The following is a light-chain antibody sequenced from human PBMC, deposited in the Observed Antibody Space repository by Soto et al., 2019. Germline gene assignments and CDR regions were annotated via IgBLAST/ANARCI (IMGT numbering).Light chain of an antibody. CDR1: QSLLHSNGYNY. CDR2: LGS. Sequence: DIVMTQSPISLPVTPGEPASISCRSSQSLLHSNGYNYLDWYLQKPGQSPQLLIYLGSNRASGVPDRFSGSGSGRDFTLKISRVEAEDVGVYYCMQALQTSWTFGQGTKVEIK. J-gene: IGKJ1*01. CDR3: MQALQTSWT. V-gene: IGKV2-28*01.